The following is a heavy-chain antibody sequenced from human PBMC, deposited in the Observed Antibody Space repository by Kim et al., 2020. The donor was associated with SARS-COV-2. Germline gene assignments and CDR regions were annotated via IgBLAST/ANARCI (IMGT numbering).Heavy chain of an antibody. CDR1: GFTLSAYG. J-gene: IGHJ3*02. D-gene: IGHD1-26*01. CDR2: ISGGSGVT. V-gene: IGHV3-23*01. Sequence: GGSLRLSXAXSGFTLSAYGMSWVRQAPGEGLEWVSAISGGSGVTYYPASVKGRFTISRDNSKNTLYLQMNGLRAEDTAVYYCAKDGRWPKDAFDIWGQGTMVTVSS. CDR3: AKDGRWPKDAFDI.